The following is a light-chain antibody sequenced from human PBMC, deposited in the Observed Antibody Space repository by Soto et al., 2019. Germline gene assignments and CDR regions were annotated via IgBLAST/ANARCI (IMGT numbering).Light chain of an antibody. Sequence: EIVLTQSPGTLSLSPGERATLSCRASQSVSSSYLGWYQQKTGQAPRLLIYGASSRATGIPDRFSGSGSGTDFTLTISRLEPEDFAVYYCQQYGSSPRTFGQGTKLEIK. V-gene: IGKV3-20*01. CDR2: GAS. J-gene: IGKJ2*01. CDR1: QSVSSSY. CDR3: QQYGSSPRT.